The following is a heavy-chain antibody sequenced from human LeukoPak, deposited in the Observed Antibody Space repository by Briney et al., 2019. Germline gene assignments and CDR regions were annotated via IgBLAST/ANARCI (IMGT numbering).Heavy chain of an antibody. CDR3: ARDNGSGTPHPWFDP. J-gene: IGHJ5*02. CDR2: FNPEEGET. V-gene: IGHV1-24*01. CDR1: GYTLSEVS. D-gene: IGHD3-10*01. Sequence: ASVKVSCKISGYTLSEVSMHWVRHSPGKGLEWMGGFNPEEGETIYARKFQGRLTLTEDTSTDTAYMEVSGLRSEDTAVYYCARDNGSGTPHPWFDPWGQGILVSVSS.